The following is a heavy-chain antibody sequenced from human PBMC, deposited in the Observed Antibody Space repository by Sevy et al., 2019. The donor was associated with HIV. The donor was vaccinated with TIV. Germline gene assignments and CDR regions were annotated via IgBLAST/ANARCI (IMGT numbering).Heavy chain of an antibody. V-gene: IGHV3-30-3*01. CDR2: ISYDGSNK. CDR3: ARGGGSTWYYGMDV. CDR1: GFTFSSYA. Sequence: GSLRLSCAASGFTFSSYAMHWVRQAPGKGLEWVAVISYDGSNKYYADSVKGRFTISRDNSKNTLYLQMNSLRAEDTAVYYCARGGGSTWYYGMDVWGQGTTVTVSS. J-gene: IGHJ6*02. D-gene: IGHD2-15*01.